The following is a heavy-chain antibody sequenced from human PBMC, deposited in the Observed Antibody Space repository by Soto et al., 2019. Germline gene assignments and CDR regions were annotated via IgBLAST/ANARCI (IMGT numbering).Heavy chain of an antibody. CDR1: GGSISSYY. J-gene: IGHJ4*02. CDR3: ASLTIAAAGTSFDY. Sequence: SETLSLTCTVSGGSISSYYWSWIRQPPGKGLEWIGYIYYSGSTNYNPSLKSRVTISVDTSKNQFSLKLSSVAAADTAVYYCASLTIAAAGTSFDYWGQGTLVTVSS. D-gene: IGHD6-13*01. V-gene: IGHV4-59*01. CDR2: IYYSGST.